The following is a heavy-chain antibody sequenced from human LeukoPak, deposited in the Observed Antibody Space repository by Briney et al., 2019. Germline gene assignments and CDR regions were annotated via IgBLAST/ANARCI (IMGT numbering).Heavy chain of an antibody. Sequence: GGSLRLPCAASGFPFSTYAMNWVRQAPGKGLEWVLSVSSSSSYIYYADSVKGRFTISRDNAKNSLYLQMNSLRAEDTAVYYCARDRSYGFDPWGQGTLVTVSS. V-gene: IGHV3-21*01. CDR1: GFPFSTYA. J-gene: IGHJ5*02. CDR2: VSSSSSYI. D-gene: IGHD5-18*01. CDR3: ARDRSYGFDP.